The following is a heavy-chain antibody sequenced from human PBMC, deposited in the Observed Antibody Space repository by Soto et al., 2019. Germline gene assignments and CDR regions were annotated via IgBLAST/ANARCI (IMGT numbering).Heavy chain of an antibody. J-gene: IGHJ6*03. V-gene: IGHV3-7*01. CDR1: GFTFSNYW. D-gene: IGHD2-2*01. Sequence: GGSLRLSCAASGFTFSNYWMSWVRQAPGKGLEWVAKIKQDGSEKYYVDSVKGRFTISRDNAKNSLYLQMNSLRAEDTAVYYCARRYCSSTSCYANYYYYMDVWGKGTMVTVSS. CDR2: IKQDGSEK. CDR3: ARRYCSSTSCYANYYYYMDV.